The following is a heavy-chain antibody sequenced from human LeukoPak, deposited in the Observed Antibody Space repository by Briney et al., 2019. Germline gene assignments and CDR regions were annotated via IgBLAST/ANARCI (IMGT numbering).Heavy chain of an antibody. J-gene: IGHJ3*02. CDR1: GFTFSSYS. CDR2: ISSSSSTI. D-gene: IGHD6-13*01. CDR3: ARQAGAAAGMLFRIIQNAFDI. V-gene: IGHV3-48*01. Sequence: PGGSLRLSCAASGFTFSSYSMNWVRQAPGKGLEWVSYISSSSSTIYYADSVKGRFTISRDNAKNSLYLQMNILRAEDTAVYYCARQAGAAAGMLFRIIQNAFDIWGQGTMVTVSS.